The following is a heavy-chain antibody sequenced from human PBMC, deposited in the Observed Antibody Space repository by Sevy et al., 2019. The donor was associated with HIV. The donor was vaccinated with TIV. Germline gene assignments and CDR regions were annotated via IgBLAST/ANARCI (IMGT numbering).Heavy chain of an antibody. D-gene: IGHD3-16*01. CDR1: GFSITSYW. CDR3: LKDFGGPTDY. V-gene: IGHV3-74*03. Sequence: GGCLRLSCAGSGFSITSYWMHWVRQAPGKGLVWVSRMNEDGSVTKHADSVRGRFTISRDNAKNTLYLQMNSLRVEDTAVYYSLKDFGGPTDYWGQGTLVTVSS. CDR2: MNEDGSVT. J-gene: IGHJ4*02.